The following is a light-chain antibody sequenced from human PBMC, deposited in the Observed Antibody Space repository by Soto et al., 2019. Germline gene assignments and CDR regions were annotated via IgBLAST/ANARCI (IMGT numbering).Light chain of an antibody. CDR1: SSDVGGYNY. J-gene: IGLJ2*01. V-gene: IGLV2-14*01. CDR3: SSYTSSSYPVV. Sequence: QSALAQPASVSGSRGQSITISCTGTSSDVGGYNYVSWYQQHPGKAPKLMIYDVSNRPSGVSNRFSGSKSGNTASLTISGLQAEDEADYYCSSYTSSSYPVVFGGGTKLTVL. CDR2: DVS.